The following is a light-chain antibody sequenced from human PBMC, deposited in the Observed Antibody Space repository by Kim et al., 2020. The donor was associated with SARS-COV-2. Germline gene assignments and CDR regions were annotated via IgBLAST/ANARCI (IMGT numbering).Light chain of an antibody. Sequence: ATLSVSPGERATLSCRASQSVSSNLAWYQQKPGQAPRLLIYGASTRATGIPARFSGSGSGTEFTLTISSLQSEDFAVYYCQQYNTFGGGTKVDIK. J-gene: IGKJ4*01. CDR3: QQYNT. CDR2: GAS. V-gene: IGKV3-15*01. CDR1: QSVSSN.